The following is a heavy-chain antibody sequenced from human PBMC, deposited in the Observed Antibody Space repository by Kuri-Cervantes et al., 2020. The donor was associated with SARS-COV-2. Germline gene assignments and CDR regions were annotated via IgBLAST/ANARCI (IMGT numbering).Heavy chain of an antibody. CDR2: ISYDGSNK. D-gene: IGHD3-10*01. CDR1: GFTFSSYA. V-gene: IGHV3-30*04. CDR3: ARSPGAYFDY. J-gene: IGHJ4*02. Sequence: GSLRLSCAASGFTFSSYAMHWVRQAPGKGLEWVAVISYDGSNKYYADSVKGRFTISRDNSKNTLYLQMNSLRAEDTAVYYCARSPGAYFDYWGQGTLVTVSS.